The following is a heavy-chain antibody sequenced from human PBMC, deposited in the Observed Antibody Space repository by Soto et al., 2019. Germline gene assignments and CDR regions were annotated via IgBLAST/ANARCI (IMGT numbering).Heavy chain of an antibody. Sequence: EVQLLESGGGLVQPGGSLRLSCAASGLTFSSYAMSWVRQAPGKGLEWVSVISGSAGSTAYGDSVKGRFTTSRDNAKNPLYLQMTSLRAEDTAVYYCARGLYGRDYGMDVWGQGTTVTVSS. D-gene: IGHD4-17*01. J-gene: IGHJ6*02. CDR3: ARGLYGRDYGMDV. CDR2: ISGSAGST. CDR1: GLTFSSYA. V-gene: IGHV3-23*01.